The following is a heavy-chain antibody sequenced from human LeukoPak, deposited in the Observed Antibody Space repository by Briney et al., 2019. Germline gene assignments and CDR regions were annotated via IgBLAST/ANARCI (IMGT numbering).Heavy chain of an antibody. J-gene: IGHJ4*02. V-gene: IGHV3-23*01. CDR3: AKRVHYYDSSGYFY. CDR2: ISGSGGST. Sequence: GGSLRLSCAASGFTFSSYAMSWVRQAPGKGLEWVSAISGSGGSTYHADSVKGRFTISRDNSKNTLYLQMNSLRAEDTAVYYCAKRVHYYDSSGYFYWGQGTLVTVSS. D-gene: IGHD3-22*01. CDR1: GFTFSSYA.